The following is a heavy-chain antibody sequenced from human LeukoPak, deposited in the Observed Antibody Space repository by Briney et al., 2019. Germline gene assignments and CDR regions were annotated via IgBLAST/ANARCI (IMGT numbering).Heavy chain of an antibody. CDR3: ARLGDPRYWFFDL. Sequence: GGSLRLSCAASGLTVSNTYTTWVRQAPEKGLGWVSVIYSGGTTYYEDSVKGRFTISRDNSKNTVYLQMNSLRADDTAIYYCARLGDPRYWFFDLWGRGTLVTVSS. J-gene: IGHJ2*01. D-gene: IGHD4-17*01. V-gene: IGHV3-53*01. CDR1: GLTVSNTY. CDR2: IYSGGTT.